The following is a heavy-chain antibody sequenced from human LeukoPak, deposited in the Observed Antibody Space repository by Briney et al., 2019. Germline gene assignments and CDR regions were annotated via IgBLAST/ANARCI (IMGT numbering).Heavy chain of an antibody. J-gene: IGHJ6*02. CDR1: GFTFSSYW. V-gene: IGHV3-9*01. D-gene: IGHD5-12*01. CDR3: AKDKAAGGSDYYYGMDV. Sequence: GGSLRLSCAASGFTFSSYWMNWARQAPGKGLEWVSGISWNSGSIDYADSVKGRFTISRDNAKNSLYLQMNSLRAEDTALYYCAKDKAAGGSDYYYGMDVWGQGTTVTVSS. CDR2: ISWNSGSI.